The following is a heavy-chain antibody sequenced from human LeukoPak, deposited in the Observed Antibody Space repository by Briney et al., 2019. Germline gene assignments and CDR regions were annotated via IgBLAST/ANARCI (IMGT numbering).Heavy chain of an antibody. CDR3: ARWGEAYIAVAGPYYYYYYMDV. V-gene: IGHV3-30*02. CDR1: GFTFSSYG. J-gene: IGHJ6*03. D-gene: IGHD6-19*01. CDR2: IRYDGTIK. Sequence: GGSLRLSCAASGFTFSSYGMHWVRQAPGKGLEWVAFIRYDGTIKYYADSVKGRFTISRDNFKNTLYLKMNSLRAEDTAVYYCARWGEAYIAVAGPYYYYYYMDVWGKGTTVTVSS.